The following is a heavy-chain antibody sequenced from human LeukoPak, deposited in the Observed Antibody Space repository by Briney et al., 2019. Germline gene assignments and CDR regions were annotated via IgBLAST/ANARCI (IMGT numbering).Heavy chain of an antibody. CDR3: AGSIAAFDAFDI. J-gene: IGHJ3*02. CDR2: IYHSGST. CDR1: GGSISSGGYS. D-gene: IGHD6-6*01. Sequence: KSSETLSLTCAVSGGSISSGGYSWSWIRQPPGKGLEWIGYIYHSGSTYYNPSLKSRVTISVDRSKNQFSLKLSSVTAADTAVYYCAGSIAAFDAFDIWGQGTMVTVSS. V-gene: IGHV4-30-2*01.